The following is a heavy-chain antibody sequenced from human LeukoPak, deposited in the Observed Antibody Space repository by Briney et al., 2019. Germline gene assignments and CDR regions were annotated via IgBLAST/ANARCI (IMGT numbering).Heavy chain of an antibody. Sequence: PSQTLSLTCTVSSGSISSSNYYWSWIRQPAGKGLEWIGRISTIGITNYNPSLNSRVTISIDTSKNQFSLKLSSVTAAGTAVYYCAREGLNMVRGVIPKEAWGWFDPWDQGTLVTVSS. J-gene: IGHJ5*02. CDR1: SGSISSSNYY. D-gene: IGHD3-10*01. CDR3: AREGLNMVRGVIPKEAWGWFDP. CDR2: ISTIGIT. V-gene: IGHV4-61*02.